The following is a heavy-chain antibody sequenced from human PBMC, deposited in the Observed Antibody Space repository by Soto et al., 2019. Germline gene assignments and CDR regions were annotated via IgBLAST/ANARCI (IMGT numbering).Heavy chain of an antibody. D-gene: IGHD3-22*01. V-gene: IGHV3-30*18. J-gene: IGHJ4*02. CDR3: AKDRGDYDSSGYLDD. CDR1: GFTFSSYG. CDR2: ISYDGSNK. Sequence: PGGSLRLSCAASGFTFSSYGMHWVRQAPGKGLEWVAVISYDGSNKYYADSVKGRFTISRDNSKNTLYLQMNSLRAEDTAVYYCAKDRGDYDSSGYLDDWGQGTLVTVSS.